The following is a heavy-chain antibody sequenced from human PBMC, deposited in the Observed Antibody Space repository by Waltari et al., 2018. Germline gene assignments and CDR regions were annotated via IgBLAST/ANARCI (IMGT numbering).Heavy chain of an antibody. Sequence: QGQLVQSGAEVKKPGASVKVSCTASGYTFRNSDINWVQQAPGQGLEWMGWMNPDMGNTGFAQRFQGRVTLTRNTSISTAYMEISSLESDDTAVYYCARPPVGLIDTLDLWGQGTMVTVSA. CDR2: MNPDMGNT. CDR1: GYTFRNSD. CDR3: ARPPVGLIDTLDL. D-gene: IGHD2-21*01. J-gene: IGHJ3*01. V-gene: IGHV1-8*01.